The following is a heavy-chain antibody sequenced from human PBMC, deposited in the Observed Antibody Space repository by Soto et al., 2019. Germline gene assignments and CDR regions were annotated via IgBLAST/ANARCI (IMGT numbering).Heavy chain of an antibody. CDR2: INPRGGST. J-gene: IGHJ6*02. D-gene: IGHD6-13*01. Sequence: QVQLVQSGAEVMKPGASVKVSCKASGYTFTSYYMHWVRQAPGQGLEWMGIINPRGGSTSYPQKFQDRDTLTRDTSTNTVYMELNRLRSEDTAVYYCARDGIAAAGTGYYYGMDVWGQGNTVTVSS. CDR3: ARDGIAAAGTGYYYGMDV. CDR1: GYTFTSYY. V-gene: IGHV1-46*01.